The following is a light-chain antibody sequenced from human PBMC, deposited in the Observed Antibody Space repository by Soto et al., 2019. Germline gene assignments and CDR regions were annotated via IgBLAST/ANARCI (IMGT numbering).Light chain of an antibody. Sequence: QSALTQPASVSGSPGQSIPISCTGTSSDVGGYNYVSWYQQYPGKAPKVMIYEVTNRPSGVSSRFSGSKSGNTASLTISGLQAEDEADYYCSSYTGSNTLIFGGGTKLTVL. CDR3: SSYTGSNTLI. CDR2: EVT. CDR1: SSDVGGYNY. J-gene: IGLJ2*01. V-gene: IGLV2-14*01.